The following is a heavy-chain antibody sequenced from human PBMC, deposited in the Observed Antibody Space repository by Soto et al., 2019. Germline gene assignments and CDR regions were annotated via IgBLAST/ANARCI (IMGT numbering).Heavy chain of an antibody. CDR2: ISAYNGNT. CDR1: GYTFTNFG. Sequence: QVQLVQSGAEVKKPGASVKVSCKTSGYTFTNFGLSWVRQAPGQGLEWMGWISAYNGNTNYAQNFQGRVTMTTDTSTSTAYMEMRSLRTDDTAVYYCERGGTPIEYWGKGTLVTVSS. D-gene: IGHD3-16*01. J-gene: IGHJ4*02. CDR3: ERGGTPIEY. V-gene: IGHV1-18*01.